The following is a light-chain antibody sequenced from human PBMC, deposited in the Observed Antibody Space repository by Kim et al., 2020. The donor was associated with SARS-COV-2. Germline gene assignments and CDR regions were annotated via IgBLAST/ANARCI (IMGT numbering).Light chain of an antibody. CDR3: QQYGRSWT. CDR2: GAS. Sequence: EIVLTQSPGTLSLSPGERATLSCRASQSVTSNYLAWFQQKPGQAPRLLIYGASTRATGIPERFSGSGSGTEFTLTISRLEPEDFAVYLCQQYGRSWTFGQGTKVDIK. J-gene: IGKJ1*01. CDR1: QSVTSNY. V-gene: IGKV3-20*01.